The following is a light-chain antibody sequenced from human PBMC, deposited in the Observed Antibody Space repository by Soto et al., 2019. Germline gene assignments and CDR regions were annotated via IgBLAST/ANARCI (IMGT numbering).Light chain of an antibody. CDR1: QSVPSKY. CDR2: GAS. Sequence: DIVLTQTPATLSLSPGERATLSCRASQSVPSKYLAWYQQNPGQAPRLLIYGASNRATGIPDKFSGSGSGTDFTLTISRLEPEDFAVYYCPQYGTPPRTFGQGTKVDIK. V-gene: IGKV3-20*01. CDR3: PQYGTPPRT. J-gene: IGKJ1*01.